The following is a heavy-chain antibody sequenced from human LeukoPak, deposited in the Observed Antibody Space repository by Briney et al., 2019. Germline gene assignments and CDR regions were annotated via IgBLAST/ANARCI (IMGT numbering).Heavy chain of an antibody. Sequence: GGSLRLSCAASGFTFSSYAMSWIRQAPGKGLEWVSYISSSGSTIYYADSVKGRFTISRDNAKNSLYLQMNSLRAEDTAVYYCARVPRTIFGVVIHFDYWGQGTLVTVSS. D-gene: IGHD3-3*01. J-gene: IGHJ4*02. CDR1: GFTFSSYA. V-gene: IGHV3-11*01. CDR2: ISSSGSTI. CDR3: ARVPRTIFGVVIHFDY.